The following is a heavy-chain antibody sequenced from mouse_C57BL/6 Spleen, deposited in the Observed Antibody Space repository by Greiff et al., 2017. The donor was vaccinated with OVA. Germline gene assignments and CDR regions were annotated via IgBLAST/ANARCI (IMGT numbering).Heavy chain of an antibody. CDR2: IDPSDSYT. V-gene: IGHV1-50*01. CDR1: GYTFTSYW. J-gene: IGHJ4*01. Sequence: QVQLKQPGAELVKPGASVKLSCKASGYTFTSYWMQWVKQRPGQGLEWIGEIDPSDSYTNYNQKFKGKATLTVDTSSSTAYMQLSSLTSEDSAVYYCARPGGDYWGQGTSVTVSS. CDR3: ARPGGDY.